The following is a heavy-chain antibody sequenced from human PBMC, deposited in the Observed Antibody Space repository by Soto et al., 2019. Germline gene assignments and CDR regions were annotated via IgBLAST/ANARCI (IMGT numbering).Heavy chain of an antibody. D-gene: IGHD3-10*01. CDR3: ARLRGRPSGPKYYYYYGMDV. Sequence: SETLSLTCAVYGGSFSGYYWSWIRQPPGKGLEWIGEINHSGSTNYNLSLKSRVTISVDTSKNQFSLKLSSVTAADTAVYYCARLRGRPSGPKYYYYYGMDVWGQGTTVTVSS. CDR2: INHSGST. V-gene: IGHV4-34*01. J-gene: IGHJ6*02. CDR1: GGSFSGYY.